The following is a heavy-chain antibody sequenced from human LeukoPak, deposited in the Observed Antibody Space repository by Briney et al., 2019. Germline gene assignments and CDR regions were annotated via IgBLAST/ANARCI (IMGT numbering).Heavy chain of an antibody. J-gene: IGHJ4*02. Sequence: GGSLRLSCAASGFTFDDYAMHWVRQAPGKGLEWVSLISGDGDSTYYADSVKGRFTISRDNSKNSLYLQMNSLRTEDTALFYCAKDKYSYGYDFDYWGQGTLVTVSS. CDR1: GFTFDDYA. CDR3: AKDKYSYGYDFDY. D-gene: IGHD5-18*01. V-gene: IGHV3-43*02. CDR2: ISGDGDST.